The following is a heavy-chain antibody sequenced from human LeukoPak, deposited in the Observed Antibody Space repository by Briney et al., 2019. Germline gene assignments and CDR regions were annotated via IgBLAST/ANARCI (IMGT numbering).Heavy chain of an antibody. J-gene: IGHJ4*02. V-gene: IGHV1-24*01. D-gene: IGHD2-2*01. CDR2: FDPEDGET. Sequence: ASVKVSCKVSGYTLTELSMHWVRQAPGKGLEWMGGFDPEDGETIYAQKFQGRVTMTEDAPTDTAYMELSSLRSEDTAVYYCATGYCSSTSCPIDYWGQGTLVTVSS. CDR1: GYTLTELS. CDR3: ATGYCSSTSCPIDY.